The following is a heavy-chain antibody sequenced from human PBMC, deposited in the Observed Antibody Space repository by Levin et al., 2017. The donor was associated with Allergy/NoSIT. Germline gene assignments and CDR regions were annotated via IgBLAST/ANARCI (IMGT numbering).Heavy chain of an antibody. CDR2: IYYSGST. Sequence: SQTLSLTCTVSGGSVSSGSYYWSWIRQPPGKGLEWIGYIYYSGSTNYNPSLKSRVTISVDTSKNQFSLKLSSVTAADTAVYYCARFWQQWLVPDYWGQGTLVTVSS. D-gene: IGHD6-19*01. CDR3: ARFWQQWLVPDY. CDR1: GGSVSSGSYY. V-gene: IGHV4-61*01. J-gene: IGHJ4*02.